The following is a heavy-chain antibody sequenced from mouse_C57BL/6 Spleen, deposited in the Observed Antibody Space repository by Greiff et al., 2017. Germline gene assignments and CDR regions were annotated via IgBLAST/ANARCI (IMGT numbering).Heavy chain of an antibody. CDR1: GFTFSSYG. D-gene: IGHD1-1*01. CDR3: ARHPVVAPYFDY. CDR2: ISSGGSYT. J-gene: IGHJ2*01. Sequence: DVHLVESGGDLVKPGGSLKLSCAASGFTFSSYGMSWVRQTPDKRLEWVATISSGGSYTYYPDSVKGRFTISRDNAKNTLYLQMSSLKSEDTAMYYCARHPVVAPYFDYWGQGTTLTVSS. V-gene: IGHV5-6*01.